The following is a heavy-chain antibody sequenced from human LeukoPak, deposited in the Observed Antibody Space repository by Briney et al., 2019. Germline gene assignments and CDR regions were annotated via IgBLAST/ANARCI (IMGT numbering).Heavy chain of an antibody. D-gene: IGHD5-18*01. CDR2: INPNSGGT. CDR1: GYTFTSYY. CDR3: ASWVDTAMVYHDAFDI. Sequence: GASVKVSCKASGYTFTSYYMHWVRQAPGQGLEWMGRINPNSGGTNYAQKFQGRVTMTRDTSISTAYMELSRLGSDDTAVYYCASWVDTAMVYHDAFDIWGQGTMVTVSS. V-gene: IGHV1-2*06. J-gene: IGHJ3*02.